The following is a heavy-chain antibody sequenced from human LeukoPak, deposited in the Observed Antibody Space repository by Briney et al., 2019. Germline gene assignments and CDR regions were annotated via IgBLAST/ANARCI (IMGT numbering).Heavy chain of an antibody. CDR2: ISYDGSNK. V-gene: IGHV3-30*01. J-gene: IGHJ6*03. D-gene: IGHD1-26*01. Sequence: PGGSLRLSCAASGFTFSSYAMHWVRQAPGKGLEWVAVISYDGSNKYYADSVKGRFTISRDNSKNTLYLQMNSLRAEDTAVYYCAREGFGELLRGYYYYYMDVWGKGTTVTVSS. CDR1: GFTFSSYA. CDR3: AREGFGELLRGYYYYYMDV.